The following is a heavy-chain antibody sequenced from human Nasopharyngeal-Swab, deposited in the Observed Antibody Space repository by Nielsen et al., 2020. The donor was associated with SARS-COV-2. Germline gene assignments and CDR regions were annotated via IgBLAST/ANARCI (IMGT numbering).Heavy chain of an antibody. V-gene: IGHV3-74*01. CDR1: GFTFSSYW. D-gene: IGHD3-22*01. CDR3: ARSGYYRYDY. CDR2: IDSDGRDI. Sequence: GGSLRLSCVTSGFTFSSYWMQWVRQAPEKGLEWVSRIDSDGRDITYADSVKGRFTISRDNAKNTLFLQMNSLRADDTAVYYCARSGYYRYDYWGQGSLVTVS. J-gene: IGHJ4*02.